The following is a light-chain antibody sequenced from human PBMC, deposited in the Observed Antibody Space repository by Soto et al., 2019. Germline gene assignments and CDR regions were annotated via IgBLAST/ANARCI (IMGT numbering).Light chain of an antibody. V-gene: IGLV1-47*01. J-gene: IGLJ3*02. Sequence: QSVLTQPPSASGTPGQRVTIPCSGTSSNIGGNYVFWYQHLPGTAPKLLIYRNNQRPSGVPDRFSGSKSGTSASLAISGLRSEDEADYYCQSYDRSLSGSVFGGGTKLTVL. CDR1: SSNIGGNY. CDR3: QSYDRSLSGSV. CDR2: RNN.